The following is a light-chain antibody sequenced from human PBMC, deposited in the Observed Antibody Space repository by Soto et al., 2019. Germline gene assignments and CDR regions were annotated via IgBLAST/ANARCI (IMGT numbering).Light chain of an antibody. Sequence: QSVLTQPPSASGTPGQSVTISCSGSNSNIGSNAVNWYQQFPGTAPTLLIYSTNERPSGVHDRFSGSKSGTSASLAISGLQPEDEADYHCAAWDGSLNGYVFGSGTKVTVL. J-gene: IGLJ1*01. CDR3: AAWDGSLNGYV. V-gene: IGLV1-44*01. CDR2: STN. CDR1: NSNIGSNA.